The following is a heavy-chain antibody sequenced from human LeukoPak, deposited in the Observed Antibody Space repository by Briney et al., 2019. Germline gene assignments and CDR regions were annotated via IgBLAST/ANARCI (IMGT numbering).Heavy chain of an antibody. CDR2: INAGTGNG. J-gene: IGHJ4*02. D-gene: IGHD3-10*01. V-gene: IGHV1-3*01. Sequence: ASVKVSCKTSGYTFTSYAIHWMRQAPGQRIEWMGWINAGTGNGKNSPDFQGRITITRDTSASTAYMELTSLRSDDTAMYYCARSGELYFHLDYWGQGSLVSVSS. CDR1: GYTFTSYA. CDR3: ARSGELYFHLDY.